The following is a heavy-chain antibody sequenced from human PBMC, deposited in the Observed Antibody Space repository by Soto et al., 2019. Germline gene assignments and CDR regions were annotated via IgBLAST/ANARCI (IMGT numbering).Heavy chain of an antibody. Sequence: PXESLRLNCAASGFTVSSYAMHGVRQAPGKGLEWVAVISYDVSNKYYADSVKGRFTISRDNSKNTLYLQMNSLRAEDTAVYYCARSEEDDFGGAQVVGAFDIWGQRTMVTVSS. J-gene: IGHJ3*02. D-gene: IGHD3-3*01. CDR1: GFTVSSYA. CDR2: ISYDVSNK. CDR3: ARSEEDDFGGAQVVGAFDI. V-gene: IGHV3-30-3*01.